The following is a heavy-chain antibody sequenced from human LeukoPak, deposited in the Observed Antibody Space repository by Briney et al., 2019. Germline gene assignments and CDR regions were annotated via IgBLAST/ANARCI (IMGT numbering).Heavy chain of an antibody. CDR2: ISGSGGST. D-gene: IGHD3-22*01. J-gene: IGHJ4*02. Sequence: GRSLRLSCAASGFTFSSYAMSWVRQAPGKGLEWVSAISGSGGSTYYADSVKGRFTISRDNSKNTLYLQMNSLRAEDTAVYYCAKVYGGYYDSSGYSARESYYFDYWGQGTLVTVSS. V-gene: IGHV3-23*01. CDR1: GFTFSSYA. CDR3: AKVYGGYYDSSGYSARESYYFDY.